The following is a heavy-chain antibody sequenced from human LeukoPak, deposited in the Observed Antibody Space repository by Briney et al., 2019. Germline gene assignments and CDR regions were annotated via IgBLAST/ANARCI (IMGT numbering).Heavy chain of an antibody. CDR2: IKQDGSEK. CDR3: ARVLRFYGSGSYPFDY. J-gene: IGHJ4*02. D-gene: IGHD3-10*01. V-gene: IGHV3-7*04. CDR1: GFTFSSYW. Sequence: GGSLRLSCAASGFTFSSYWMSWVRQAPGKGLEWVANIKQDGSEKYYVDSVKGRFTTSRDNAKNSLYLQMNSLRAEDTAVYYCARVLRFYGSGSYPFDYWGQGTLVTVSS.